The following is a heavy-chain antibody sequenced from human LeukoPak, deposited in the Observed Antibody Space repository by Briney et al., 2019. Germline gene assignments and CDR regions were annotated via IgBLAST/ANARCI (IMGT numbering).Heavy chain of an antibody. CDR2: ISYDGSNK. CDR1: GFTFSSYA. CDR3: AKAGDYYDSSPPLLEY. D-gene: IGHD3-22*01. V-gene: IGHV3-30-3*01. Sequence: GGSLRLSCAASGFTFSSYAMHWVRQAPGKGLEWVAVISYDGSNKYYADSVKGRFTISRDNSKNTLYLQMNSLRAEDTAVYYCAKAGDYYDSSPPLLEYWGQGTLVTVSS. J-gene: IGHJ4*02.